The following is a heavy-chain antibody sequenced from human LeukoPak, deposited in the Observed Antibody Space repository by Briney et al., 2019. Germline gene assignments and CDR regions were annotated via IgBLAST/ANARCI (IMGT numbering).Heavy chain of an antibody. CDR3: ARDLGHTGYDLYDY. D-gene: IGHD5-12*01. CDR1: GVNFRGYW. CDR2: MKQDGSEK. V-gene: IGHV3-7*01. J-gene: IGHJ4*02. Sequence: GGSLRLSCAVSGVNFRGYWMAWVRQAPGKGLGWVANMKQDGSEKYYVDSVKGRFTISRDNAKNSLYLEMNSLRVEDTAVYYCARDLGHTGYDLYDYWGQGTLVTVSS.